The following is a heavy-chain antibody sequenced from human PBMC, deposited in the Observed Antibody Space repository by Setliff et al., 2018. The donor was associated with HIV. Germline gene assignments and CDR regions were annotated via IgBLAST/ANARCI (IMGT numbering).Heavy chain of an antibody. Sequence: GGSLRLSCAASGFTFSNYDIHWVRQSTDTGLQWVSVIGTAGDTYYTDSAKGRFTISRDNAKNSCYLQISSLTIADTALYYCAKDGYSDYLNSYFDYWGQGTLVTVSS. J-gene: IGHJ4*02. CDR2: IGTAGDT. CDR1: GFTFSNYD. CDR3: AKDGYSDYLNSYFDY. D-gene: IGHD4-17*01. V-gene: IGHV3-13*01.